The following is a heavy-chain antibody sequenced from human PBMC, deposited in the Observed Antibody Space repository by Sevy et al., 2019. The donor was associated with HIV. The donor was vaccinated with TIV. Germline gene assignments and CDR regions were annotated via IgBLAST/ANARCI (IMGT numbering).Heavy chain of an antibody. CDR1: GFTFSHYA. Sequence: GESLRLSCAASGFTFSHYALHWVRQAPGKGLEWVAVISYDGSNKYYADSVKGRFTISRDNSKNTLYLQMNSLRAEDTAVYYCARVEADYGGKRLIDYWGQGTLVTVSS. CDR3: ARVEADYGGKRLIDY. V-gene: IGHV3-30*19. J-gene: IGHJ4*02. D-gene: IGHD4-17*01. CDR2: ISYDGSNK.